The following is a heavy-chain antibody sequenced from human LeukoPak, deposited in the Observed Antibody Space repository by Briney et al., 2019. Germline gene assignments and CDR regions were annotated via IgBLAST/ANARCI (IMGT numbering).Heavy chain of an antibody. CDR2: IVVGSGNT. J-gene: IGHJ6*02. V-gene: IGHV1-58*02. Sequence: ASVKVSCKASGFTFTSSAMQWVRQARGQRLEWIGWIVVGSGNTNYAQKFQERVTITRDMSTSTAYMELSSLRPEDTAVYYCAAPTDYFSGMDVWGQGTTVTVSS. CDR3: AAPTDYFSGMDV. CDR1: GFTFTSSA.